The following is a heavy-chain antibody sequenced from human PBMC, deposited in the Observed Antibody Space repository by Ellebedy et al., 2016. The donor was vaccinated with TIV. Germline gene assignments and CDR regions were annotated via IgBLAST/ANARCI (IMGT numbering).Heavy chain of an antibody. CDR3: ARSPATGTVDY. V-gene: IGHV3-7*01. J-gene: IGHJ4*01. CDR1: GFTFSSYW. Sequence: GESLKISXTASGFTFSSYWMSWVRQAPGKGLEWVANIKQDASEKYYVDSVKGRFTMSRDNAKNSLYLQLNSLRAEDTAVYYCARSPATGTVDYWGHGTLVTVSS. D-gene: IGHD1-1*01. CDR2: IKQDASEK.